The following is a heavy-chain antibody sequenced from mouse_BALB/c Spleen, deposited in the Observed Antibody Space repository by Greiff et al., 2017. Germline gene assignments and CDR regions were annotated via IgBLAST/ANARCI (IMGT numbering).Heavy chain of an antibody. J-gene: IGHJ4*01. CDR1: GYSFTSYW. D-gene: IGHD6-5*01. V-gene: IGHV1-5*01. CDR3: TPYVFYAMDY. CDR2: IYPGNSDT. Sequence: VHVKQSGTVLARPGASVKMSCKASGYSFTSYWMHWVKQRPGQGLEWIGAIYPGNSDTSYNQKFKGKAKLTAVTSASTAYMELSSLTNEDSAVYYCTPYVFYAMDYWGQGTSVTVSS.